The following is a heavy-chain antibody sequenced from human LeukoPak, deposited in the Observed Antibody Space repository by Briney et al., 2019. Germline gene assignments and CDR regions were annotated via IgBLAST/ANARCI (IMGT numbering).Heavy chain of an antibody. CDR1: GYTFTSYG. CDR2: ISAYNGST. D-gene: IGHD6-19*01. J-gene: IGHJ4*02. CDR3: ARCIAVAVPDY. V-gene: IGHV1-18*04. Sequence: SVKVSCKASGYTFTSYGISWVRQAAGQGLGWMGWISAYNGSTNYAQKLQGRVTMTTDTSTSTAYMELRSLRSDDTAVYYCARCIAVAVPDYWGQGTLVTVSS.